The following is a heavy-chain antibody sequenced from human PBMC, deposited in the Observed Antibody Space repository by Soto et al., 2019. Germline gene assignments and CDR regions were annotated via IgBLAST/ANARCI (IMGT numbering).Heavy chain of an antibody. J-gene: IGHJ6*03. V-gene: IGHV1-69*08. D-gene: IGHD1-1*01. CDR3: ASGKSQMSQDRMGFYYYMDV. CDR1: GAAFSNYT. CDR2: VIPLLDAS. Sequence: QVQLVQSGADVKKPGSSVKISCTASGAAFSNYTFTWVRRAPRQGLEWVGRVIPLLDASNYAEKFQDRVTISAARSTSTVYMELSGLRSEDSAIYYCASGKSQMSQDRMGFYYYMDVWGKGTTVTVSS.